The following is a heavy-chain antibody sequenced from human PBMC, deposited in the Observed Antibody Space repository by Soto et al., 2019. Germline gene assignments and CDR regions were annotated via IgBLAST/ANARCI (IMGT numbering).Heavy chain of an antibody. CDR3: ARLSGGYFDY. Sequence: PSETLSLTCAVSGGSISSGGYSWSWIRQPPGKGLEWIGYIYHSGSTYYNPSLKSRVTISVDTSKNQFSLKLSSVTAADTAVYYCARLSGGYFDYWGQGTLVTVS. V-gene: IGHV4-30-2*02. D-gene: IGHD6-25*01. CDR1: GGSISSGGYS. CDR2: IYHSGST. J-gene: IGHJ4*02.